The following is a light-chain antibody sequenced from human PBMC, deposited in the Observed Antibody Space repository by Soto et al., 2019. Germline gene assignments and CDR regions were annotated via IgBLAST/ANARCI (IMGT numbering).Light chain of an antibody. V-gene: IGKV3-15*01. CDR2: GAS. CDR1: QTVSSN. J-gene: IGKJ1*01. Sequence: EIVMTQSPATLSVSPGESATLSCRASQTVSSNLAWYQQKPGQAPRLLIYGASTRATGMPARFSGSGSGTEFTLTIRSLQSEDFAVYYCQQYNNWPPWTFGQGTKVEVK. CDR3: QQYNNWPPWT.